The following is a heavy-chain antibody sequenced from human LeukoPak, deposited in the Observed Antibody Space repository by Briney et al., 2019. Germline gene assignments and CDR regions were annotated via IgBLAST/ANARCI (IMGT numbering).Heavy chain of an antibody. CDR2: LSYTGKA. J-gene: IGHJ4*02. CDR3: SEGYFEPFDH. Sequence: PSETLSLTCVASGASVSSSHWNWIRHLPGKGLEWIACLSYTGKAYYNPSLTGRATISFGTSGNQVSLTLRSVTAADTAVYYCSEGYFEPFDHWGQGTVVTVPS. V-gene: IGHV4-59*02. D-gene: IGHD2/OR15-2a*01. CDR1: GASVSSSH.